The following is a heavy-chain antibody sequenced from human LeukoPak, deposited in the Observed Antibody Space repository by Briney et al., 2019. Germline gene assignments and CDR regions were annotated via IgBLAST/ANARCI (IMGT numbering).Heavy chain of an antibody. J-gene: IGHJ5*02. Sequence: SETLSLTCTVTGGSISRYYWSWIRQPPGKGLEWIGYIYYSGSTNYNPSLKSRVTISVDTSKNQFSLKLSSVTAADTAVYYCARDRGTMFREVFDPWGQGTLVTVSS. D-gene: IGHD3-10*01. CDR3: ARDRGTMFREVFDP. V-gene: IGHV4-59*01. CDR2: IYYSGST. CDR1: GGSISRYY.